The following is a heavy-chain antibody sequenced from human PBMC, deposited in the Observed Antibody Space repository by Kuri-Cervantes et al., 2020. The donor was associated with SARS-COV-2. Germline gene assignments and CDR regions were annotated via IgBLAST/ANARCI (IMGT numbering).Heavy chain of an antibody. J-gene: IGHJ6*03. CDR2: ISWNSGSI. Sequence: SLKISCAASGFTFDDYAMHWVRQAPGKGLEWVSGISWNSGSIGYADSVKGRFTISRDNAKNSLYLQMNSLRAEDTAVYYCTVPAAGSYYYYMDVWGKGTTVTVSS. CDR1: GFTFDDYA. D-gene: IGHD2-2*01. CDR3: TVPAAGSYYYYMDV. V-gene: IGHV3-9*01.